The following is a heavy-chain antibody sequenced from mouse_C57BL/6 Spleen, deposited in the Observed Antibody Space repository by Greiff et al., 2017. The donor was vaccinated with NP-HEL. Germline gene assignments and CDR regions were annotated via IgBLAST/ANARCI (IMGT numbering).Heavy chain of an antibody. J-gene: IGHJ4*01. CDR2: IDPSDSYT. D-gene: IGHD2-1*01. V-gene: IGHV1-69*01. Sequence: QVQLKQPGAELVMPGASVKLSCKASGYTFTSYWMHWVKQRPGQGLEWIGEIDPSDSYTNYNQKFKGKSTLTVDKSSSTAYMQLSSLTSEDSAVYYCARHYYGYAMDYWGQGTSVTVSS. CDR1: GYTFTSYW. CDR3: ARHYYGYAMDY.